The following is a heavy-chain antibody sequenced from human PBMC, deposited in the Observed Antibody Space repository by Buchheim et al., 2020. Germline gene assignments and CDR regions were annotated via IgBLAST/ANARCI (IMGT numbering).Heavy chain of an antibody. J-gene: IGHJ5*02. Sequence: QVQLVESGGGVVQPGRSLRLSCAASGFTFSSYGMHWVRQAPGKGLEWVAVISYDGSNKYYADSVKGRFTISRDHSKNTLYLQMNSLRAEDTAVYYCAKDRVGATLYNWFDPWGQGTL. V-gene: IGHV3-30*18. CDR1: GFTFSSYG. D-gene: IGHD1-26*01. CDR2: ISYDGSNK. CDR3: AKDRVGATLYNWFDP.